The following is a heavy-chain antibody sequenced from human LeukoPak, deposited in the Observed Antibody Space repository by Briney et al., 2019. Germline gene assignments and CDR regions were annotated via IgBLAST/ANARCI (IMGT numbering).Heavy chain of an antibody. D-gene: IGHD3-3*01. CDR3: ARDRWRMDAFYI. CDR2: IYSGGDT. J-gene: IGHJ3*02. Sequence: GGSLRLSCAASGFSVSSNYMNWVRQAPGRGLEWVSTIYSGGDTYYADSVKGRFTISRDNSKNTLYLQMNSLRAEDTAVYYCARDRWRMDAFYIWGQGTMVTVSS. V-gene: IGHV3-53*01. CDR1: GFSVSSNY.